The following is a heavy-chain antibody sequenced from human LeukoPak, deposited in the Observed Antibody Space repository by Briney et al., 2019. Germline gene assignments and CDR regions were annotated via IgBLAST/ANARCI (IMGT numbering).Heavy chain of an antibody. V-gene: IGHV1-69*05. D-gene: IGHD3-22*01. CDR3: ATEPVPRSSGLDF. Sequence: RASAKVSCKASGGIFTSYAFSWVRQAPRQGLEWMGGFAPIFGTANYAQKFQGRVTITTDESTSTVYMELSNLRSEDTAVYYCATEPVPRSSGLDFRGQGTLVTVSS. CDR1: GGIFTSYA. J-gene: IGHJ4*02. CDR2: FAPIFGTA.